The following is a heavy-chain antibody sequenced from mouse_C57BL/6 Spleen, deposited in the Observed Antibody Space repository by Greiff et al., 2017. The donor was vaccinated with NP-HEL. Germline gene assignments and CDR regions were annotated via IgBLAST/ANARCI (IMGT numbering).Heavy chain of an antibody. V-gene: IGHV3-6*01. Sequence: EVKLMESGPGLVKPSQSLSLTCSVTGYSITSGYYWNWIRQFPGNKLEWMGYISYDGSNNYNPSLKNRISITRDTSKNQFFLKLNSVTTEDTATYYCARDPYDYEGYFDYWGQGTTLTVSS. CDR1: GYSITSGYY. D-gene: IGHD2-4*01. CDR3: ARDPYDYEGYFDY. J-gene: IGHJ2*01. CDR2: ISYDGSN.